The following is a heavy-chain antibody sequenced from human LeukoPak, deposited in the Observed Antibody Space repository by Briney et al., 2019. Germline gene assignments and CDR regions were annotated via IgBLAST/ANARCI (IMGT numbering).Heavy chain of an antibody. D-gene: IGHD3-3*01. V-gene: IGHV3-48*03. Sequence: GGSLRLSCAASGFTFSSYEMNWVRQAPEKGLEWVSYISLSGNTIYYADSVKGRFTISRNNAKNSLYLQMNSLRAEDTAVYYCARVPVSGFLLESFDIWGQGTMVTVSS. CDR3: ARVPVSGFLLESFDI. CDR1: GFTFSSYE. J-gene: IGHJ3*02. CDR2: ISLSGNTI.